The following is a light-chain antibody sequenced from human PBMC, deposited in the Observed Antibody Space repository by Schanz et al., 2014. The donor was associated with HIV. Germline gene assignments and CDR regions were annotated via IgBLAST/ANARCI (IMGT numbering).Light chain of an antibody. CDR1: QSVSSSH. CDR3: QQYGSSPWT. Sequence: EIVLTQSPGTLSLSPGERATLSCRASQSVSSSHLAWYQQKPGQAPRLLISGASNRATGIPDRFSGGESGTDFTLTISRVEPEDYAVYYCQQYGSSPWTFGQGTRVDVK. CDR2: GAS. J-gene: IGKJ1*01. V-gene: IGKV3-20*01.